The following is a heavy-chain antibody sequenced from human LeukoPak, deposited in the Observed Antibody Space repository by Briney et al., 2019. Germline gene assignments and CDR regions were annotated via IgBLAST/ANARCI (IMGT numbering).Heavy chain of an antibody. CDR2: VSSDGTT. CDR3: ARLDCTGDGCYNH. J-gene: IGHJ5*02. D-gene: IGHD2-8*02. V-gene: IGHV4-59*08. CDR1: GDSVTSYY. Sequence: PSETLSLTCSVSGDSVTSYYWSWIRQPPGKGLEWIGHVSSDGTTNYTPSLRSRVIMSVDTAKNHISLSLTSLTAADTATYYCARLDCTGDGCYNHWGQGTLVTVSS.